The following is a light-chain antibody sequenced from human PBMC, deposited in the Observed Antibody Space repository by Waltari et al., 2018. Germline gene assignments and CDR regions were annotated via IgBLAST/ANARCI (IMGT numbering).Light chain of an antibody. Sequence: QSVLPPTPSVSEAPRPRVTISCSGSRSNIGINAVHWYQQVPGKAPKLLVFADDLLPSGVSDRFSGSKSGTSASLAISGLRSEDEGVYFCAAWDDSLKGVLFGGGTKLTVL. V-gene: IGLV1-36*01. J-gene: IGLJ2*01. CDR3: AAWDDSLKGVL. CDR2: ADD. CDR1: RSNIGINA.